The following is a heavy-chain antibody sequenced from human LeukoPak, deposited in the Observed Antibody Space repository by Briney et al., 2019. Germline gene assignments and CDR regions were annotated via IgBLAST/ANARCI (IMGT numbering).Heavy chain of an antibody. V-gene: IGHV3-23*01. D-gene: IGHD5-18*01. CDR2: ISGSGDT. J-gene: IGHJ4*02. Sequence: GGPLRLSCAVSGFTYSSYAMSWVRQAPGKGLEGVSTISGSGDTYYVDSVKGRFTISRDNSKNTLYLQMHSLSAEDTAVYYCAKEGGYNYGYLDYWGQGSLVTVSS. CDR1: GFTYSSYA. CDR3: AKEGGYNYGYLDY.